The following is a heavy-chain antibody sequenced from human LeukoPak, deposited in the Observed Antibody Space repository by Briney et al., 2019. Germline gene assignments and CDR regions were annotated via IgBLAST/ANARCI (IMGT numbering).Heavy chain of an antibody. V-gene: IGHV3-72*01. CDR2: SRNKANSYTA. CDR3: ASLSYSSAWYYDN. D-gene: IGHD6-19*01. J-gene: IGHJ4*02. CDR1: GFTFSDHY. Sequence: QPGGSLRLPCGASGFTFSDHYMAWVRQAPGKGLEWVGRSRNKANSYTAEYAASVKGRFTISRDESKNSLFLQMNSLNIEDTAVYYCASLSYSSAWYYDNWGQGTLVTVS.